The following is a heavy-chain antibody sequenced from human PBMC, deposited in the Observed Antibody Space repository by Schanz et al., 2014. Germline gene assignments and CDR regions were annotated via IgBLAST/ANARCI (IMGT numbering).Heavy chain of an antibody. CDR1: RSTFSSYT. D-gene: IGHD2-2*01. CDR2: FIPILGIA. V-gene: IGHV1-69*02. Sequence: QVQLVQSGAEVKKPGSSVKVSCKASRSTFSSYTISWVRQARGQGLEWVGRFIPILGIANYAQQFQGRVTFTADKSTSTAYMELSSLRYEDTALYYCARGTMPGTFDIWGQGTMVTVSS. CDR3: ARGTMPGTFDI. J-gene: IGHJ3*02.